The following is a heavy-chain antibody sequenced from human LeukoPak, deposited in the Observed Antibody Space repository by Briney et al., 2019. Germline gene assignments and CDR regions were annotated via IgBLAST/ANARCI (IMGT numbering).Heavy chain of an antibody. CDR2: ISGSGGST. CDR3: ARYCSSTSCYAPEFDY. D-gene: IGHD2-2*01. V-gene: IGHV3-23*01. Sequence: GGSLRLSCAASGFTFSSYAMSWVRQAPGKGLEWVSAISGSGGSTYYADSVKGRFTISRDNSKNTLYLQMNSLRAEDTAVYYCARYCSSTSCYAPEFDYWGQGTLVTVSS. J-gene: IGHJ4*02. CDR1: GFTFSSYA.